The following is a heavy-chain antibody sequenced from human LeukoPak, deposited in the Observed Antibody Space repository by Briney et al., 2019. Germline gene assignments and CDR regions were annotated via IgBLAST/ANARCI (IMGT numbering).Heavy chain of an antibody. D-gene: IGHD2-15*01. CDR3: ARASQLLLRSSRGFDAFDI. CDR2: IYHSGST. J-gene: IGHJ3*02. V-gene: IGHV4-4*02. Sequence: PSETLSLTCAVFRDSIGASIDSPNWWSWVRQPPGKGLEWIGEIYHSGSTNYNPSLKSRVTISVDKSKNQFSLKLSSVTAADTAVYYCARASQLLLRSSRGFDAFDIWGQGTMVTVSS. CDR1: RDSIGASIDSPNW.